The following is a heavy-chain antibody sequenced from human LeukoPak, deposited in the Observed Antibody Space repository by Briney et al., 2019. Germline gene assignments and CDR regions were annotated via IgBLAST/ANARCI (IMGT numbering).Heavy chain of an antibody. V-gene: IGHV3-11*01. CDR3: ARAADSGSLLPFY. CDR2: ISSSGSTI. CDR1: GFTFSDYY. D-gene: IGHD1-26*01. J-gene: IGHJ4*02. Sequence: GGSLRLSCAASGFTFSDYYMSWIRQAPGKGLEWVSYISSSGSTIYYADSVKGRFTISRDNAKNSLYLQMNSLRAEDTAVYYCARAADSGSLLPFYWGQGTLVTVSS.